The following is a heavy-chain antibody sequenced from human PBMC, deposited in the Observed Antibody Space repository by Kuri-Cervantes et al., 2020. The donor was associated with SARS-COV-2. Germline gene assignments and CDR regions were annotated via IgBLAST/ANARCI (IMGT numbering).Heavy chain of an antibody. CDR1: GFTFNSYE. Sequence: GGSLRLSCAASGFTFNSYEMNWVRQAPGKGLEWLSYIGNTDSTTYYADSVEGRFTISRDNAKNLLYLQMNSLRAEDTALYYCARDRISSGWYVGYYFDYWGQGTLVTVSS. CDR3: ARDRISSGWYVGYYFDY. J-gene: IGHJ4*02. V-gene: IGHV3-48*03. CDR2: IGNTDSTT. D-gene: IGHD6-19*01.